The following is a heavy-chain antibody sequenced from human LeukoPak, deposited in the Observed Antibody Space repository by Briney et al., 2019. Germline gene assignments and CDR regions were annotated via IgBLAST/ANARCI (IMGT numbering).Heavy chain of an antibody. CDR3: AGGTLRVPAAKVDRYYYFYALDV. D-gene: IGHD2-2*01. V-gene: IGHV3-53*01. Sequence: GGSLRLSCAASGFTVSSNYMRWVRQAPGKGLERVSVIYSGGSTYYADSAKGRFTISRDHSKNTLHLQLNSLSAEDTAMYYGAGGTLRVPAAKVDRYYYFYALDVWGQGTTVTVSS. J-gene: IGHJ6*02. CDR1: GFTVSSNY. CDR2: IYSGGST.